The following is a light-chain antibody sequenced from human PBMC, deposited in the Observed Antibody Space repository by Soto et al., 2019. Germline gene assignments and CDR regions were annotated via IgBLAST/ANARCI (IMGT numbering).Light chain of an antibody. J-gene: IGLJ1*01. V-gene: IGLV1-40*01. Sequence: QSVLMQPPSVFGAPGQKVTISCTGSSSNIGAGYDVHWYQQLPGTAPKLLLYGNSNRPSGVPDRFSASKSDTSASLAISGLQAEDEADFYCQSYDSSLTAYVFGPGTKLTVL. CDR1: SSNIGAGYD. CDR2: GNS. CDR3: QSYDSSLTAYV.